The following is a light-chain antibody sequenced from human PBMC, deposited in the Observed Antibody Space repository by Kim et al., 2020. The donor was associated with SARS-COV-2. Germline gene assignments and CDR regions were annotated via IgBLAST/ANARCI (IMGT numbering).Light chain of an antibody. CDR2: DAA. Sequence: PGEGVILSCRASQTIGISLGWYQHKLGQAPRLLIYDAAIRAAGIPDRFSGGGSGTDFTLTISSLEPEDFAIYYCQQRNNWPPAVTFGGGTKVDIK. CDR1: QTIGIS. CDR3: QQRNNWPPAVT. V-gene: IGKV3-11*01. J-gene: IGKJ4*01.